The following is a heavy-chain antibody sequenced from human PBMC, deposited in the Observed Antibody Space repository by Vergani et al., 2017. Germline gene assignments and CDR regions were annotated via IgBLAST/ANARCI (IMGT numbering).Heavy chain of an antibody. D-gene: IGHD3-10*01. CDR1: GFTVSGNY. V-gene: IGHV3-66*02. J-gene: IGHJ5*02. Sequence: ELQLVESGGGLVQPGGSLRLSCAASGFTVSGNYMTWVRQAPGKGLEWVSHIYSGDETYYADSVKDRGTISRDTSKNTLHLQINNLRGEDTAVYYCARGNYYGSGTYVDRWGQGTLVTVSS. CDR3: ARGNYYGSGTYVDR. CDR2: IYSGDET.